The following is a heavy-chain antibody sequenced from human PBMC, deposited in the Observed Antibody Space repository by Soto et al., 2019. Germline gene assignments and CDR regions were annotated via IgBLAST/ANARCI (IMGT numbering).Heavy chain of an antibody. CDR2: ISWNSGSI. CDR3: AKDGSSSWNYCYYGMDV. Sequence: GGSLRLSCAASGFTFDDYAMHWVRQAPGKGLEWVSGISWNSGSIGYADSVKGRFTISRDNAKNSLYLQMNSLRAEDTALYHCAKDGSSSWNYCYYGMDVWGQGTTVTVSS. D-gene: IGHD6-13*01. CDR1: GFTFDDYA. V-gene: IGHV3-9*01. J-gene: IGHJ6*02.